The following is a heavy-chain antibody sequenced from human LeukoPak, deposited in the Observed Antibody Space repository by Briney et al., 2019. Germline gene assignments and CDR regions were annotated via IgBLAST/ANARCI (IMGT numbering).Heavy chain of an antibody. J-gene: IGHJ5*02. CDR2: INPSGGGT. Sequence: ASVKVSCKASGYTFTNYYIHWLRQAPGQGLEWMGIINPSGGGTSYAQKFQGRLTMTRDTPTSTVYMELTSLRSEDTAVYYCARDSSSSSLADPWGQGTLVTVSS. CDR1: GYTFTNYY. D-gene: IGHD2-2*01. V-gene: IGHV1-46*01. CDR3: ARDSSSSSLADP.